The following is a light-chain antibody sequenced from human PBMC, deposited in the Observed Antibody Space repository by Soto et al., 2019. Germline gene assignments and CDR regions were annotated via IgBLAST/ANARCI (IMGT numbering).Light chain of an antibody. CDR2: KAS. CDR3: QQYNSYSST. V-gene: IGKV1-5*03. J-gene: IGKJ1*01. Sequence: DIQMTQSPSTLSASVGDRVTITCRASQSISAWLAWYQQKPGKTPKVLIYKASSLESGVPSRFSGSGSGTEFTLTISSLQPDDFATYYCQQYNSYSSTFGQGTKVDI. CDR1: QSISAW.